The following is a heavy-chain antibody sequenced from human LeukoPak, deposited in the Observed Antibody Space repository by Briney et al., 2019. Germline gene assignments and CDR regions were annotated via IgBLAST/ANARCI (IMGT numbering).Heavy chain of an antibody. CDR1: GFTFSNYA. J-gene: IGHJ3*02. D-gene: IGHD2-15*01. Sequence: GGSQRLSCAASGFTFSNYAMSWVRQAPGKGLEWVSAISHSGYTTYYADSVKGRFTISRDNSNNSLFLQMNSLRAEDTAIYYCAKAPPPYCSGGSCFDAFDIWGQGTMVTVSS. V-gene: IGHV3-23*01. CDR3: AKAPPPYCSGGSCFDAFDI. CDR2: ISHSGYTT.